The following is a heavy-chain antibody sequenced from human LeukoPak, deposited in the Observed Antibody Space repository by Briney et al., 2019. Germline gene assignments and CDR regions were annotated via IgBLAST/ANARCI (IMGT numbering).Heavy chain of an antibody. Sequence: ASVKVSCKASGYTFISYDINWVRQASGQGLEWMGWMNPNSGNTGYAQKFQGRVTITRNTSISTAYMELSSLRSEDTAVYYCARGLIKSGNSYFDAFDIWGQGTVVTVSS. CDR2: MNPNSGNT. V-gene: IGHV1-8*01. CDR3: ARGLIKSGNSYFDAFDI. J-gene: IGHJ3*02. D-gene: IGHD4-23*01. CDR1: GYTFISYD.